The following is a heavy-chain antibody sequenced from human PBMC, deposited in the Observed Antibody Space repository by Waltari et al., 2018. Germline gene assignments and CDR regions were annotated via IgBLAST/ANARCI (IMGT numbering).Heavy chain of an antibody. CDR3: ARGLIAAAAPFDI. J-gene: IGHJ4*02. CDR2: INRGGST. D-gene: IGHD6-13*01. Sequence: QVQLQQWGAGLLKPSETLSLTCAVYGGSFSGYYWSWIRQPTGKGLEWIGEINRGGSTNNNRSLNGRVTISVDTAKNQFSLKLSSVTAADTAVYYCARGLIAAAAPFDIWGQGTLVIVSS. CDR1: GGSFSGYY. V-gene: IGHV4-34*01.